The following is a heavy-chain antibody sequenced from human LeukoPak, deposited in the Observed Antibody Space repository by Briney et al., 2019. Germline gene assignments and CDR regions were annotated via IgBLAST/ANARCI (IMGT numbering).Heavy chain of an antibody. CDR3: ARASTKLYYMDV. V-gene: IGHV4-59*08. Sequence: SETLSLTCTVSGGSISTYYWSWIRQPPGKGLEWIGYIYYSGSTYNPSLKSRVTISVDTSKNQFSLKLSSVTAADTAVYYCARASTKLYYMDVWGKGTTVTISS. CDR1: GGSISTYY. J-gene: IGHJ6*03. CDR2: IYYSGST.